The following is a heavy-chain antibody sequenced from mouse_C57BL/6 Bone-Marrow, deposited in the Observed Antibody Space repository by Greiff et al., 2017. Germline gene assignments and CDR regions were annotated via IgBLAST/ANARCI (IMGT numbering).Heavy chain of an antibody. Sequence: VQLQESGAELVRPGTSVKVSCKASGYAFTNYLIEWVKQRPGQGLEWIGVINPGSGGTNYNEKFKGKATLTADKSSSTAYMQLSSLTSEDSAVYFCARLRDYDGDFDYWGQGTTLTVSS. D-gene: IGHD2-4*01. CDR2: INPGSGGT. CDR3: ARLRDYDGDFDY. V-gene: IGHV1-54*01. CDR1: GYAFTNYL. J-gene: IGHJ2*01.